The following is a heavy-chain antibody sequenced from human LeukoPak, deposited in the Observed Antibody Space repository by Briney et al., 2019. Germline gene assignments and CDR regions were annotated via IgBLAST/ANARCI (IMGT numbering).Heavy chain of an antibody. CDR1: GFTFSSYS. V-gene: IGHV3-48*01. D-gene: IGHD4-17*01. CDR3: ARIGDDYGDYYFDY. CDR2: ISSSSSTI. Sequence: GGSLRLSCAASGFTFSSYSMNWVRQAPGKGLEWVSYISSSSSTIYYADSVKGRFTISRDNAKDSLYLQMNSLRAEDTAVCYCARIGDDYGDYYFDYWGQGTLVTVSS. J-gene: IGHJ4*02.